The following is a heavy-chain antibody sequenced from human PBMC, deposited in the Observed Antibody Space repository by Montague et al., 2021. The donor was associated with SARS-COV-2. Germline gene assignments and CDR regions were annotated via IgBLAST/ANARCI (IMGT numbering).Heavy chain of an antibody. J-gene: IGHJ5*01. D-gene: IGHD2-2*01. CDR3: ARARVVVPTSRNWFDP. CDR2: INYSGST. Sequence: TLSLTCTVSGGSISSGGYYWSWIRQHPGKGLEWIGYINYSGSTYYNPSRRSRLTISEVTTKNRLSLKPSSVTAADTAMYYCARARVVVPTSRNWFDPWGKGTLVTVSS. V-gene: IGHV4-31*03. CDR1: GGSISSGGYY.